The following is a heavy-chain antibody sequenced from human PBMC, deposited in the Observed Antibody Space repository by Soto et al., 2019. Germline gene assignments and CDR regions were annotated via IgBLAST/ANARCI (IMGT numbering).Heavy chain of an antibody. D-gene: IGHD2-2*02. V-gene: IGHV3-48*03. J-gene: IGHJ6*02. CDR1: GFTFSSYE. CDR2: ISSSGSTI. Sequence: GGSLRLSCAASGFTFSSYEMNWVRQAPGKGLEWVSYISSSGSTIYYADSVKGRFTISRDNAKNSLYLQMNSLRAEDTAVYYCARDLIVVVPADIHYYYYGMDVWGQGTTVTVSS. CDR3: ARDLIVVVPADIHYYYYGMDV.